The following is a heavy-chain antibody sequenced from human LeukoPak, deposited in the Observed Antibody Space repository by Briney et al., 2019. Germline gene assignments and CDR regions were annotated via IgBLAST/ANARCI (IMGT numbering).Heavy chain of an antibody. CDR1: GGSISSSSYY. D-gene: IGHD1-26*01. J-gene: IGHJ4*02. V-gene: IGHV4-39*01. CDR3: ARVWVGEVGATNYFDY. CDR2: IYYSGST. Sequence: SDTLSLTCTVSGGSISSSSYYWGWIRQPPGKGLEWIGSIYYSGSTYYNPSLKSRVTISVDTSKNQFSLKLSSVTAADTAVYYCARVWVGEVGATNYFDYWGQGTLVTVSS.